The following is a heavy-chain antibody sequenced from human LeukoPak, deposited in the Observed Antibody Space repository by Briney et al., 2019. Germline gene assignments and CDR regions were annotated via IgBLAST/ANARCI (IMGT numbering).Heavy chain of an antibody. CDR2: IYYSGST. CDR3: ARHGGYSYGQEIDY. J-gene: IGHJ4*02. Sequence: SETLSLTCTVSGGSISSYYWSWIRQPPGKGLGWIGYIYYSGSTNYNPSLKSRVTISVDTSKNQFSLKLSSVTAADTAVYYCARHGGYSYGQEIDYWGQGTLVTVSS. V-gene: IGHV4-59*08. CDR1: GGSISSYY. D-gene: IGHD5-18*01.